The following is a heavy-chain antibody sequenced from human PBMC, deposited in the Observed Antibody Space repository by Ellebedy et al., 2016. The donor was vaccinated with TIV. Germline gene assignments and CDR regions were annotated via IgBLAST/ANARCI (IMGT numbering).Heavy chain of an antibody. D-gene: IGHD6-19*01. CDR3: AKPPELWLIHTGLVS. J-gene: IGHJ4*02. CDR1: GLTFSSYN. CDR2: ISQSGGDT. Sequence: GESLKISCAASGLTFSSYNMNWVRQAPGKGLEWVSAISQSGGDTYYADSVKGRFTISRDNSQSTLYLQMDSLRADDTAVYYCAKPPELWLIHTGLVSWGQGTLVIVSS. V-gene: IGHV3-23*01.